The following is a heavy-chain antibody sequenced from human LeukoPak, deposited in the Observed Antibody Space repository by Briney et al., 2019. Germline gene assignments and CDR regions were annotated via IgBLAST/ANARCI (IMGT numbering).Heavy chain of an antibody. V-gene: IGHV3-7*03. CDR1: RFTFCDYW. CDR3: ARGPNYGSRSDYFDY. J-gene: IGHJ4*01. D-gene: IGHD3-10*01. Sequence: PGGSLRLSCAASRFTFCDYWMNWVRQAPGKGLEWVANMKEDGSEEYCVDCVKGRFTISRDNAKNSLYLQMNSLRVEDTAVYYCARGPNYGSRSDYFDYWGHGTLVTVSS. CDR2: MKEDGSEE.